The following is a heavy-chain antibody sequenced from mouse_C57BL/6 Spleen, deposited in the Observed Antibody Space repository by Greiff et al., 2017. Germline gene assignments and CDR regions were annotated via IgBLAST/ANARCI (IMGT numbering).Heavy chain of an antibody. V-gene: IGHV1-22*01. CDR3: ARSDIYDYTQVLDV. Sequence: EVQLQESGPELVKPGASVKMSCKASGYKFTDYNMHWVKQSHGKSLEWIGYINPNNGGTSYNQKFKGKATLTVNKSSSTAYMELRSLTSEDSAVYYCARSDIYDYTQVLDVWGTGTTVTVSS. D-gene: IGHD2-4*01. CDR1: GYKFTDYN. CDR2: INPNNGGT. J-gene: IGHJ1*03.